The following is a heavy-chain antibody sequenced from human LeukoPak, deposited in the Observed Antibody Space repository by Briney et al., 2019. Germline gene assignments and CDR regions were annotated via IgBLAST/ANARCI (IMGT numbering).Heavy chain of an antibody. CDR2: IIGSGATT. V-gene: IGHV3-23*01. Sequence: GGSLRLSCAASGFTFSRYAMSWVRQAPGKGLEWVSSIIGSGATTYSAESVKGRFTISRDNSKNTLYLQMSSLRAEDTAVYYCASGGYCSSTTCYGYNFYYMDVWGKGTTVTVSS. CDR3: ASGGYCSSTTCYGYNFYYMDV. CDR1: GFTFSRYA. D-gene: IGHD2-2*01. J-gene: IGHJ6*03.